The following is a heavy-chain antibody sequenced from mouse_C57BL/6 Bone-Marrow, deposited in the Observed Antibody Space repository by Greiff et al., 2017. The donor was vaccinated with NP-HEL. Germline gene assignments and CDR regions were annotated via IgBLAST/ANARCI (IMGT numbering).Heavy chain of an antibody. D-gene: IGHD2-2*01. J-gene: IGHJ4*01. CDR3: AREGSTMVTTRAMDY. V-gene: IGHV5-16*01. Sequence: DVKLQESEGGLVQPGSSMKLSCTASGFTFSDYYMAWVRQVPEKGLEWVANINYDGSSTYYLDSLKSRFIISRDNAKNILYLQMSSLKSEDTATYYCAREGSTMVTTRAMDYWGQGTSVTVSS. CDR2: INYDGSST. CDR1: GFTFSDYY.